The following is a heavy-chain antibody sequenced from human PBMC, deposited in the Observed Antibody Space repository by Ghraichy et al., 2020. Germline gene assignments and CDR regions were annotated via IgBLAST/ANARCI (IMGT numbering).Heavy chain of an antibody. CDR3: ARGDYYDSSGHYIEAFDI. CDR1: GFSFSRYW. V-gene: IGHV3-7*01. J-gene: IGHJ3*02. Sequence: LTCAASGFSFSRYWMSWVRQAPGKGLEWVANTRQDGSESYYVDSVKGRFTISRDNAKNSLYLQMNRLRAEDTAVYYCARGDYYDSSGHYIEAFDIWGQGTMVTVSS. CDR2: TRQDGSES. D-gene: IGHD3-22*01.